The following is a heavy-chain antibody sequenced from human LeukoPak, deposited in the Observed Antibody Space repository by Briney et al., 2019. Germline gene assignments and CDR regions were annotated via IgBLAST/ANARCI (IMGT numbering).Heavy chain of an antibody. V-gene: IGHV3-21*01. D-gene: IGHD2-15*01. CDR1: GFTFSSYA. J-gene: IGHJ4*02. Sequence: GGSLRLSCAASGFTFSSYAMSWVRQAPGKGLEWVSSISSSSSYIYYADSVKGRFTISRDNAKNSLYLQMNSLRAEDTAVYYCARDSGGYLNYWGQGTLVTASS. CDR3: ARDSGGYLNY. CDR2: ISSSSSYI.